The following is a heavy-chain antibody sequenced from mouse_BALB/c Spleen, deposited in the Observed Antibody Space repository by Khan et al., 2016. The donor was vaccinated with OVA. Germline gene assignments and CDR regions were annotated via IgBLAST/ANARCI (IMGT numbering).Heavy chain of an antibody. J-gene: IGHJ4*01. CDR3: ARSLYYSYGYAFDF. CDR2: ISSTGST. V-gene: IGHV3-2*02. CDR1: GYSITSEYA. D-gene: IGHD2-14*01. Sequence: EVQLLESGPGLVKPSQSLSLTCTVTGYSITSEYAWNWIRQFPGNKLEWMGYISSTGSTSYNPSLKSRFSITRDTSKNQFFLQLNSVTTEDTATYYSARSLYYSYGYAFDFWGRGTSVTVSS.